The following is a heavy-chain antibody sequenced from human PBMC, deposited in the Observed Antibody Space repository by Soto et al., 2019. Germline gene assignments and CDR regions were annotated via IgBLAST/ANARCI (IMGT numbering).Heavy chain of an antibody. CDR2: IVVGSGNT. V-gene: IGHV1-58*01. CDR1: GFTFTSSA. Sequence: QMQLVQSGPEVKKPGTSVKVSCKASGFTFTSSAVQWVRQARGQRLEWIGWIVVGSGNTNYAQKFQERVTITRDMSTSTAYMELSSLRSEDTAVYYCAAGYTWDFGVVMSYYYYGMDVWGQGTTVTVSS. J-gene: IGHJ6*02. D-gene: IGHD3-3*01. CDR3: AAGYTWDFGVVMSYYYYGMDV.